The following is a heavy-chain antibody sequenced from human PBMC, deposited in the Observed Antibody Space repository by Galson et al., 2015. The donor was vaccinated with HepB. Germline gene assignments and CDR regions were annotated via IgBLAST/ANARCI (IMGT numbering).Heavy chain of an antibody. V-gene: IGHV3-21*01. D-gene: IGHD3-22*01. CDR2: ISSSSYI. J-gene: IGHJ4*02. CDR1: GFTFSSYS. CDR3: ARDGYYYDSSGYYYRGIDY. Sequence: SLRLSCAASGFTFSSYSMNWVRQAPGKGLEWVSSISSSSYIYYADSVKGRFTISRDNAKNSLYLQMNSLRAEDTAVYYCARDGYYYDSSGYYYRGIDYWGQGTLVTVSS.